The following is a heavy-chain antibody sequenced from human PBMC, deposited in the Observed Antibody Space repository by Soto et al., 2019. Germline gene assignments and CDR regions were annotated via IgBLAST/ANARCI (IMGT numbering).Heavy chain of an antibody. V-gene: IGHV4-59*01. CDR2: IYYSGST. J-gene: IGHJ6*03. CDR1: GGSISSYY. D-gene: IGHD3-16*01. Sequence: SETLSLTCTVSGGSISSYYWSWIRQPPGKGLEWIGYIYYSGSTNYNPSLKSRVTISVDTSKNQFSLKLSSVTAADTAVYYCARAPGLGGYYYYMDVWGKGTTVTVSS. CDR3: ARAPGLGGYYYYMDV.